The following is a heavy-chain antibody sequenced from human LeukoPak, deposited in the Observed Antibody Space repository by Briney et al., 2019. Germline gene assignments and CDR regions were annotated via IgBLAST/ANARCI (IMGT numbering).Heavy chain of an antibody. V-gene: IGHV3-9*03. CDR1: GFTFDDYA. CDR2: ISWNSGSI. Sequence: GGSLRLSCAASGFTFDDYAMHWVRQAPGKGLEWVSGISWNSGSIGYADSVKGRFTISRDNAKNSLYLQMNSLRAEDMALYYCATTWGEPSYYYYGMDVWGQGTTVTVSS. J-gene: IGHJ6*02. D-gene: IGHD3-16*01. CDR3: ATTWGEPSYYYYGMDV.